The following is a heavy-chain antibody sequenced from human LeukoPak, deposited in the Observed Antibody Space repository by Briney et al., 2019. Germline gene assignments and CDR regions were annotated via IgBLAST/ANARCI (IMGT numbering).Heavy chain of an antibody. CDR1: GGSISSGGYY. Sequence: SETLSLTCTVSGGSISSGGYYWSWIRQPPGKGLEWIGYIYHSGSTYYNPSLKSRVTISVDRSKNQFSLKLSSVTAADTAVYYCARDRSDSPFDYWGQGTLVTVSS. CDR3: ARDRSDSPFDY. V-gene: IGHV4-30-2*01. CDR2: IYHSGST. J-gene: IGHJ4*02.